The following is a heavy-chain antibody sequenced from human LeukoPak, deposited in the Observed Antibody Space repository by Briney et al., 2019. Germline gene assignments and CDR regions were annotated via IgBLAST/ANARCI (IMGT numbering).Heavy chain of an antibody. Sequence: GASVKVSCKASGYTFTGYYMLWVRQAPGQGLEWLGWINPHSGGTNYAQKFQGWVTMTRDTSISTAYMELSRLRSDDTAVYYCARGFLFRGGASYFDYWGQGTLVTVSS. CDR3: ARGFLFRGGASYFDY. D-gene: IGHD2-15*01. V-gene: IGHV1-2*04. CDR2: INPHSGGT. J-gene: IGHJ4*02. CDR1: GYTFTGYY.